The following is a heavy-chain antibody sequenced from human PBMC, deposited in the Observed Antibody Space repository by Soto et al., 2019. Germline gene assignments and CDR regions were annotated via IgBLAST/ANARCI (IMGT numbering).Heavy chain of an antibody. J-gene: IGHJ5*02. Sequence: SETLSLTCTVSGGSISSGGYYWSWIRQHPGKGLEWIGYIYYSGSTYYNPSLKSRVTISVDTSKNQFSLKLSSVTAADTAVYYCARARSSRNLIDNWFDPWGQGTLVTVSS. D-gene: IGHD6-13*01. CDR2: IYYSGST. CDR3: ARARSSRNLIDNWFDP. V-gene: IGHV4-31*03. CDR1: GGSISSGGYY.